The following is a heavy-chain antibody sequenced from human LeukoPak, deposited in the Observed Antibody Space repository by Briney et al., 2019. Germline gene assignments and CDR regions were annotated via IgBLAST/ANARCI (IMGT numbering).Heavy chain of an antibody. J-gene: IGHJ3*02. CDR2: ISGSGGST. CDR3: ASPSPLRYFDWLSADAFDI. Sequence: GGSLRLSCAASRFTFSSYAMSWVRQAPGKGLEWVSAISGSGGSTYYADSVKGRFTISRDNSKNTLYLQMNSLRAEDTAVYYCASPSPLRYFDWLSADAFDIWGQGTMVTVS. D-gene: IGHD3-9*01. V-gene: IGHV3-23*01. CDR1: RFTFSSYA.